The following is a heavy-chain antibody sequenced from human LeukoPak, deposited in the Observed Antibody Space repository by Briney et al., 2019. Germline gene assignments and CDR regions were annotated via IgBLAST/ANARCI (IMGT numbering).Heavy chain of an antibody. D-gene: IGHD6-19*01. CDR2: ISGSGDST. CDR3: AKRAVAGTGRGFDI. V-gene: IGHV3-23*01. Sequence: GGSLRLSCAASGFTFSSYAMNWVRQAPGKGLEWVSLISGSGDSTDYADSVKGRFTISRDNSKNTLYLQINSLRADDTAVCYCAKRAVAGTGRGFDIWGQGTLVTVSS. J-gene: IGHJ3*02. CDR1: GFTFSSYA.